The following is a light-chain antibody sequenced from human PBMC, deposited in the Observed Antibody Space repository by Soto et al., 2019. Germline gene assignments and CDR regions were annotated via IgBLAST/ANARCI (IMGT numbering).Light chain of an antibody. Sequence: EVLLTQSPGTLSLSPGERATLSCRASQIITNSYIAWYQQKPGQAPRLLFYAASFRATGVPDRFDGSGSETDFTLTINRLEPEDFAVYYCHQYAHSPRTFGQGTKVEVK. CDR3: HQYAHSPRT. CDR1: QIITNSY. J-gene: IGKJ1*01. CDR2: AAS. V-gene: IGKV3-20*01.